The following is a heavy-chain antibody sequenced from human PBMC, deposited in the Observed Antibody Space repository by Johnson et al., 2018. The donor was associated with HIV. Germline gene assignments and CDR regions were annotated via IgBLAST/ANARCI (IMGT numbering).Heavy chain of an antibody. CDR2: ISYDGSNK. Sequence: QVQLVESGGGVVQPGRSLRLSCAASGFTFSSYAMHWVRQAPGKGLEWVAVISYDGSNKYYADSVKGRFTISRDNSKNTLYLQMNSLRDEDTAVYYCARGRGYSYGAHAFDIWGQGTMVTVSS. V-gene: IGHV3-30-3*01. J-gene: IGHJ3*02. CDR3: ARGRGYSYGAHAFDI. D-gene: IGHD5-18*01. CDR1: GFTFSSYA.